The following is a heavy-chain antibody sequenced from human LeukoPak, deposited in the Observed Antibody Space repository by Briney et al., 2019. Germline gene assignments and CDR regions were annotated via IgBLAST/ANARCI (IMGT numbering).Heavy chain of an antibody. V-gene: IGHV3-7*01. D-gene: IGHD4-17*01. CDR3: ARATRDDFGDVHDAFDV. CDR1: GFTFSLYW. Sequence: PGGSLRLSCATSGFTFSLYWMNWVRQAPGKGLEWVANIKEDGSKKYYAESVKGRFTISRDNAKNSVFLQMNTLRADDTAIYYCARATRDDFGDVHDAFDVWGQGTMVAVSS. CDR2: IKEDGSKK. J-gene: IGHJ3*01.